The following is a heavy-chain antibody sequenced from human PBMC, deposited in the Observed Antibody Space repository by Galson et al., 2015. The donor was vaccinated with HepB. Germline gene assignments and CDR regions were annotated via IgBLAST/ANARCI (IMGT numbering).Heavy chain of an antibody. CDR1: GFTYSSYA. V-gene: IGHV3-23*01. CDR3: AKVYYDVWSGYVGTADDYYFMDV. CDR2: ISGSGGRT. Sequence: SLRLSCAASGFTYSSYAMNWVRQAPGKGLEWVSLISGSGGRTYHADSVKGRFSISRDNSKNTLYLQMNRLSADDTAVYYCAKVYYDVWSGYVGTADDYYFMDVWGKGTTVTVSS. D-gene: IGHD3-3*01. J-gene: IGHJ6*03.